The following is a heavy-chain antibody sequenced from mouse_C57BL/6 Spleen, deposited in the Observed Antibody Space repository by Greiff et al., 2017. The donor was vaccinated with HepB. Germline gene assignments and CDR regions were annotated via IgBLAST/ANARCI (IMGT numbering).Heavy chain of an antibody. J-gene: IGHJ4*01. V-gene: IGHV5-9*01. Sequence: DVMLVESGGGLVKPGGSLKLSCAASGFTFSSYTMSWVRQTPEKRLEWVATISGGGGNTYYPDSVKGRFTISRDNAKNTLYLQMSSLRSEDTALYYCARHLYYGSPMDYWGQGTSVTVSS. CDR1: GFTFSSYT. CDR3: ARHLYYGSPMDY. D-gene: IGHD1-1*01. CDR2: ISGGGGNT.